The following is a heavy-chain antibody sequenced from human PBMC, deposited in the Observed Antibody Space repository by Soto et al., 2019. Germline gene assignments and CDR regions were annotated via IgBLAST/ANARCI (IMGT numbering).Heavy chain of an antibody. J-gene: IGHJ3*02. CDR3: ARDPYDYIWGSYRFGAFDI. CDR2: INHSGST. V-gene: IGHV4-34*01. D-gene: IGHD3-16*02. Sequence: TSETLSLTCAVYGGSFSGYYWSWIRQPPGKGLEWIGEINHSGSTNYNPSLKSRVTISVDTSKNQFSLKLSSVTAADTAVYYCARDPYDYIWGSYRFGAFDIWGQGTMVTVSS. CDR1: GGSFSGYY.